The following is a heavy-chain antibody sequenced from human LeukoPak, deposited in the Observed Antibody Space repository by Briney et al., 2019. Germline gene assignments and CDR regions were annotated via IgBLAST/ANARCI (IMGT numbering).Heavy chain of an antibody. D-gene: IGHD6-13*01. V-gene: IGHV4-34*01. CDR3: ARDGGSSWYFQSWFDP. J-gene: IGHJ5*02. CDR1: GGSFSGYY. CDR2: INHSGST. Sequence: SETLSLTCAVYGGSFSGYYWSWIRQPPGKGLEWIGEINHSGSTNYNPSLKSRATISVDTSKNQFSLKLSSVTAADTAVYYCARDGGSSWYFQSWFDPWGQGTLVTVSS.